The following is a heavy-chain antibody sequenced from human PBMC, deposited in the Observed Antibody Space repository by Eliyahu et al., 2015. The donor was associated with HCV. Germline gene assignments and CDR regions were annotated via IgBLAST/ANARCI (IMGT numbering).Heavy chain of an antibody. CDR2: TYHRSKWYN. CDR3: AREGGSRYSSSWYPLLGY. D-gene: IGHD6-13*01. J-gene: IGHJ4*02. CDR1: GDSVSSNSAX. Sequence: QVQLQQSGPGLVKPSQTLSLTCAISGDSVSSNSAXWNWIRQSPSRGLEWLGRTYHRSKWYNDYAVSVKSRITINPDTSKNQFSLQLNSVTPEDTAVYYCAREGGSRYSSSWYPLLGYWGQGTLVTVSS. V-gene: IGHV6-1*01.